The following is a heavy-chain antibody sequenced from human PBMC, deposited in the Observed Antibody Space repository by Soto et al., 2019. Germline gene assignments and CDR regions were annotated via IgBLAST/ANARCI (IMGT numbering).Heavy chain of an antibody. CDR3: ARMGDVPYYYYGMDG. V-gene: IGHV1-18*01. Sequence: QVQLVQSGAEVKKPGASVKVSCKASGYIFTIYGVSWVRQAPGQGLEWLGWINGYNGNTNYGQNFQGGVTMTTDTSTSTAYMELRSLSSDGTAVYYCARMGDVPYYYYGMDGWGKGTTVIVSS. CDR2: INGYNGNT. D-gene: IGHD3-16*01. CDR1: GYIFTIYG. J-gene: IGHJ6*04.